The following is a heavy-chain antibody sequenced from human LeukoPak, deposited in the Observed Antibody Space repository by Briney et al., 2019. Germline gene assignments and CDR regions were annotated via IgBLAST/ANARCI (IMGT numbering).Heavy chain of an antibody. CDR2: ISSGGSTI. CDR3: APDYYYYGMVV. Sequence: GGSLRLSCAASGFTLSTYEMNWVRQAPGKGLEWVSYISSGGSTIYYADSVKGRFTISRDNAKSSLFLQMNSLRAEDTAVYYCAPDYYYYGMVVRGQGTTVTVTS. V-gene: IGHV3-48*03. CDR1: GFTLSTYE. J-gene: IGHJ6*02.